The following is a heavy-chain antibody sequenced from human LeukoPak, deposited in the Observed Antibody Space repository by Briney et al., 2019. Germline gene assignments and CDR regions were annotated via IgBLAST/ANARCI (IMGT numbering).Heavy chain of an antibody. D-gene: IGHD6-13*01. Sequence: GESLKISCQGSGYSFSTYWIGWVRQMPGKGLEWVGIIYPGDSDTRYSPSFQGQVTISADKSINTAYLQWGSLKASDTAMYYCARPARIAAAGGYFDYWGQGTLVTDSS. CDR1: GYSFSTYW. V-gene: IGHV5-51*01. CDR2: IYPGDSDT. CDR3: ARPARIAAAGGYFDY. J-gene: IGHJ4*02.